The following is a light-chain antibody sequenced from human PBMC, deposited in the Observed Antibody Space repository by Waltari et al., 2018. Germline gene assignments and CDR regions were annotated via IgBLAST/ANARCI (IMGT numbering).Light chain of an antibody. CDR3: QQYYSTPRT. Sequence: DMVMTQSPDSLAGSLGERATINCKSSQSVLYSSNNKNFLACYQLKPGQPPKLLIYSASTRQSAVPDRFSGSGSGPDFTLTISSLQAEDVAVYYCQQYYSTPRTFGQGTKLELK. CDR2: SAS. V-gene: IGKV4-1*01. CDR1: QSVLYSSNNKNF. J-gene: IGKJ2*02.